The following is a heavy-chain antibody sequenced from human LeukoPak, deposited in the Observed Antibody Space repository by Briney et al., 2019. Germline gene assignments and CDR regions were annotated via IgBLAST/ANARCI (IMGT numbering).Heavy chain of an antibody. V-gene: IGHV3-30-3*01. Sequence: GGSLRLSCAASGFTFSSYAMHWVRQAPGKGLEWVAVISYDGSNKYYADSVKGRFTISRDNSKNTLYLQMNSLRAEDTAVYYCARSLGIAVAEGFDYWGQGTLVTVSS. CDR3: ARSLGIAVAEGFDY. CDR1: GFTFSSYA. CDR2: ISYDGSNK. D-gene: IGHD6-19*01. J-gene: IGHJ4*02.